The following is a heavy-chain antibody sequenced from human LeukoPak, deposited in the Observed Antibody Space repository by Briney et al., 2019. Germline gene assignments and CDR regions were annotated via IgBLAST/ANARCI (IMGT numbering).Heavy chain of an antibody. CDR3: ATSEPRITMIVADIDY. J-gene: IGHJ4*02. CDR1: GFTFNSYS. Sequence: GGSLRLSCAASGFTFNSYSMNWVRQAPGKGLEWVSSISGSNSYIYYADSMKGRFTISRDNAKNSLYLQMNSLRAEDTAVYYCATSEPRITMIVADIDYWGQGTLVTVSS. D-gene: IGHD3-22*01. CDR2: ISGSNSYI. V-gene: IGHV3-21*01.